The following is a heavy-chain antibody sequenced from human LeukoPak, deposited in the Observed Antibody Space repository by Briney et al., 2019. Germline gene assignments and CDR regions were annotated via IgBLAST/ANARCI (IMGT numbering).Heavy chain of an antibody. CDR2: IYHSGST. CDR3: ARDPQLGYCSGGSCYPAGWFDP. CDR1: GGSISSGGYY. Sequence: SETLSLTCTVSGGSISSGGYYWSWIRQPPGKGLEWIGYIYHSGSTYYNPSLKSRVTISVDRSKNQFSLKLSSVTAADTAVYYCARDPQLGYCSGGSCYPAGWFDPWGQGTLVTVSS. V-gene: IGHV4-30-2*01. D-gene: IGHD2-15*01. J-gene: IGHJ5*02.